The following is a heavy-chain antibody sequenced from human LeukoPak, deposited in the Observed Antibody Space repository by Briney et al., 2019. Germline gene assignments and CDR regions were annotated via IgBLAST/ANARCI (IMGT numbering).Heavy chain of an antibody. J-gene: IGHJ4*02. CDR2: ISSGSTTI. V-gene: IGHV3-48*01. D-gene: IGHD3-22*01. CDR1: GFTFNSYS. Sequence: GGSLRLSCAASGFTFNSYSMNWVRQAPGKGLEWVSYISSGSTTIYYADSVKGRFTISRDNAKNSLYLQMNGLRAEDTAVYYCAREVYYYDSSGFYYSGGFGYWGQGTLLTVSS. CDR3: AREVYYYDSSGFYYSGGFGY.